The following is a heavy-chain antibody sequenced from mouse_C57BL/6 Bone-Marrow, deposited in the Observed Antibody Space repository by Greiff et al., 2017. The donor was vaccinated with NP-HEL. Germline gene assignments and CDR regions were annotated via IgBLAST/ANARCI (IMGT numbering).Heavy chain of an antibody. V-gene: IGHV1-54*01. CDR1: GYAFTNYL. J-gene: IGHJ2*01. Sequence: VKLQQSGAELVRPGTSVKVSCKASGYAFTNYLIEWVKQRPGQGLEWIGVINPGSGGTNYNEKFKGKATLTADKSSSTAYMQLSSLTSEDSAVFFCARGYGSPYWGQGTTLTVSS. CDR3: ARGYGSPY. D-gene: IGHD1-1*01. CDR2: INPGSGGT.